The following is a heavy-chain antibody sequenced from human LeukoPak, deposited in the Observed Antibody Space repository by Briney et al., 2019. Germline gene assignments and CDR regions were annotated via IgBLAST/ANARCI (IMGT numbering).Heavy chain of an antibody. CDR1: GGTFSSYA. Sequence: ASVKVSCTASGGTFSSYAISWVRQAPGQGLEWMGGIIPIFGTANYAQKFQGRVTITADESTSTAYMELSSLRSEDTAVYYCARAGTGYCSSTSCYTLDPWGQGTLVTVSS. J-gene: IGHJ5*02. D-gene: IGHD2-2*02. V-gene: IGHV1-69*13. CDR3: ARAGTGYCSSTSCYTLDP. CDR2: IIPIFGTA.